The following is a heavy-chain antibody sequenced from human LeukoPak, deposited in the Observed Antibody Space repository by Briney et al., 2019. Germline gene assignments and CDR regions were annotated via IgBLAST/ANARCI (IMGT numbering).Heavy chain of an antibody. D-gene: IGHD6-6*01. Sequence: ASVKVSCKASGYTFTGYYMHWVRQAPGQGLEWMGRINPNSGGTNYAQKFQGRVTMTRDTSISTAYMELSRLRSDDTAVYYCARVVAARNWYFDLWDRGTLVTVSS. V-gene: IGHV1-2*06. CDR3: ARVVAARNWYFDL. J-gene: IGHJ2*01. CDR2: INPNSGGT. CDR1: GYTFTGYY.